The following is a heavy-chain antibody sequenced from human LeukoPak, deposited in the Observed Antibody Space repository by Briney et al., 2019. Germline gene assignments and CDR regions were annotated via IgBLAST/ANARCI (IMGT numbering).Heavy chain of an antibody. V-gene: IGHV5-51*01. J-gene: IGHJ3*02. CDR2: IYPGDSDT. CDR3: ARPDSSSPSGGAFDI. CDR1: GYSFTSYW. Sequence: GESLKISCKGSGYSFTSYWIGWVRQMPGKGLEWMGIIYPGDSDTRYSPSFQGQVTISADKSISTAYLQWSSLKASDTAMNYCARPDSSSPSGGAFDIWGQGTMVTVSS. D-gene: IGHD6-13*01.